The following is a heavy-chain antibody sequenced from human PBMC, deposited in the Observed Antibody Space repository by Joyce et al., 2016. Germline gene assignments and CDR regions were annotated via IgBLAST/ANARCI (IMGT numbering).Heavy chain of an antibody. J-gene: IGHJ6*02. CDR1: GFTFDAYA. CDR3: AKAYCGGGNCYSVDYYYGLDV. D-gene: IGHD2-15*01. Sequence: VQLVESGGGLVQPGRSLKLSCAASGFTFDAYAMHWVRQAPGKGLEWVSGISWKRGDIGYADSVKGRFTISRDNAKNSLYLQMNNLRPEDTALYYCAKAYCGGGNCYSVDYYYGLDVWGQGTTVTVSS. V-gene: IGHV3-9*01. CDR2: ISWKRGDI.